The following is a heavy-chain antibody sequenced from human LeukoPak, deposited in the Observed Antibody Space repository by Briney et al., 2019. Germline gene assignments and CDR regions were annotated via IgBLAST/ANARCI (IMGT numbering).Heavy chain of an antibody. CDR3: AKDRGSSSPVDY. D-gene: IGHD6-13*01. Sequence: GRSLRLSCAASGFTFSSYGMHWVRRAPGKGLEWVAVISYDGSNKYYADSVKGRFTISRDNSKNTLYLQMNSLRAEDTAVYYCAKDRGSSSPVDYWGQGTLVTVSS. CDR1: GFTFSSYG. J-gene: IGHJ4*02. CDR2: ISYDGSNK. V-gene: IGHV3-30*18.